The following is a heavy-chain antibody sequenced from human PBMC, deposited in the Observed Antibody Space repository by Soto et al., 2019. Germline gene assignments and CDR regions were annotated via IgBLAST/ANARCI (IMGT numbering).Heavy chain of an antibody. CDR2: ISSSGSYT. Sequence: PGGSLRLSCAASGFTFSSYSMNWVRQAPGKGLEWVSSISSSGSYTYYADSVKGRFTISKDNAKNSPYLQMNSLRAEDTAVYFCARDRSVAGNGWFDLWGQGTLGNVSS. CDR3: ARDRSVAGNGWFDL. V-gene: IGHV3-21*01. CDR1: GFTFSSYS. D-gene: IGHD6-19*01. J-gene: IGHJ5*02.